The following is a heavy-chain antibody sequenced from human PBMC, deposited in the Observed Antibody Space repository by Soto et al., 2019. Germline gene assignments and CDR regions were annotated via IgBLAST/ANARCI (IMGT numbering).Heavy chain of an antibody. D-gene: IGHD2-8*02. CDR1: DFTFSGYT. CDR3: ARSYCTSATCYPAVDF. J-gene: IGHJ4*02. V-gene: IGHV3-21*01. Sequence: EEQLVESGGGLVKPGGSLRLSCAASDFTFSGYTMSWVRQAPGKGLEWVSSISRSSNSIYYADSVKGRFTISRDNAKNSLYPQMNSLRAEDTAVYYCARSYCTSATCYPAVDFWGQGTLVTVSS. CDR2: ISRSSNSI.